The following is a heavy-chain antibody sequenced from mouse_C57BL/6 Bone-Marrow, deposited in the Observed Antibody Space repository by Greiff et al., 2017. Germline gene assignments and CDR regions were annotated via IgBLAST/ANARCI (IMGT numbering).Heavy chain of an antibody. J-gene: IGHJ4*01. V-gene: IGHV1-72*01. D-gene: IGHD1-1*01. Sequence: QVQLKQPGAELVKPGASVKLSCKASGYTFTSYWMHWVKQRPGRGLEWIGRIDPNSGGTKYNEKFKSKATLTVDKPSSTAYMQLSSLTSEDSAVYYCAREDITTVVATPYYYAMDYWGQGTSVTVSS. CDR1: GYTFTSYW. CDR3: AREDITTVVATPYYYAMDY. CDR2: IDPNSGGT.